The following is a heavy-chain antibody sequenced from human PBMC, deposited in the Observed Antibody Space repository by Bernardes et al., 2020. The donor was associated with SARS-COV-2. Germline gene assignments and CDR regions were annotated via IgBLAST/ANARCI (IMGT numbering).Heavy chain of an antibody. V-gene: IGHV4-4*07. Sequence: SETLSLTCSISGASMNTYYWSWIRQPAGKGLEWIGRVYSSGNTDYNPSLENRVTISVDTSKNQFSLKVASVTAADTAVYFCARDGFLVRRTLDAHMPSFFDSWGQGILVTVTS. J-gene: IGHJ4*02. CDR2: VYSSGNT. CDR3: ARDGFLVRRTLDAHMPSFFDS. CDR1: GASMNTYY. D-gene: IGHD3-10*01.